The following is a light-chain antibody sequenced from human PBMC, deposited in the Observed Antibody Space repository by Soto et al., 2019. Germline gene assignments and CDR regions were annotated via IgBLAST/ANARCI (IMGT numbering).Light chain of an antibody. CDR3: GTWDSSLSAVV. Sequence: QSVLTQPPPVSAAPGQKVTISCSGTSSNIGNNYVSWYQQLPGTAPKLLIYDNNKRPSGIPDRFSGSKSGTSATLGITGLQTGDEADYYCGTWDSSLSAVVFGGGTKLTVL. CDR1: SSNIGNNY. CDR2: DNN. V-gene: IGLV1-51*01. J-gene: IGLJ2*01.